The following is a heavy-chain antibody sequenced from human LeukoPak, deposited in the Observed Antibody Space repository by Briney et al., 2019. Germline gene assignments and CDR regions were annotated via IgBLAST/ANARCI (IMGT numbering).Heavy chain of an antibody. V-gene: IGHV5-51*01. J-gene: IGHJ6*03. CDR2: IYPGDSDT. D-gene: IGHD3-10*01. CDR3: ARGFYGSGSRYMDV. CDR1: GYSFTNNW. Sequence: GESLKISCKGSGYSFTNNWIVWVRQMPGKGLEWMGIIYPGDSDTRYSPSFQGQVTIPADKSISTAYLHWSSLKASDTAMYYCARGFYGSGSRYMDVWGKGTTVTVSS.